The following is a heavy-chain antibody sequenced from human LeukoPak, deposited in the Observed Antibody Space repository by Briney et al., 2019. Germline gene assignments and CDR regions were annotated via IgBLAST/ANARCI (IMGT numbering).Heavy chain of an antibody. D-gene: IGHD3-22*01. CDR1: GGSISSSSYY. Sequence: SETLSLTCTVSGGSISSSSYYWGWIRQPPGKGLEWIGSIYYSGSTYYNPSLKSRVTISVDTSKNQFSLKLSPVTAADTAVYYCSSGYYYFDYWGQGTLVTVSS. CDR3: SSGYYYFDY. J-gene: IGHJ4*02. CDR2: IYYSGST. V-gene: IGHV4-39*01.